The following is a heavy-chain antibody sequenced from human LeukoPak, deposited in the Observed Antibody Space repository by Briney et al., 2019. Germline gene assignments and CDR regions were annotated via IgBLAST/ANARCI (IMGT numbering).Heavy chain of an antibody. J-gene: IGHJ4*02. V-gene: IGHV1-69*05. CDR1: GGTFSSYA. Sequence: SVKVSCKASGGTFSSYAISWVRQAPGQGLEWMGGIIPIFGTANYAQKFQGRVTITTDESTSTAYMELSSLRSEDTAVYYCATDTGSSSLYFDYWGQGTLVTVSS. D-gene: IGHD6-6*01. CDR3: ATDTGSSSLYFDY. CDR2: IIPIFGTA.